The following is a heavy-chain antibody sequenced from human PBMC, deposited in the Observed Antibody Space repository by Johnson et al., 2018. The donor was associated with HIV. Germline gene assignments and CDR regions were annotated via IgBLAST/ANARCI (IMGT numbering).Heavy chain of an antibody. V-gene: IGHV3-30*04. CDR1: GFTFSSYA. D-gene: IGHD2-15*01. CDR2: ISYDGSNK. CDR3: AKDPGRRDPHAFDI. J-gene: IGHJ3*02. Sequence: QVQLVESGGGVVQPGRSLRLSCAASGFTFSSYAMHWVRQAPGKGLEWVAVISYDGSNKYCADSVKGRFTISRDNSKNTLYLQMNSLRAEDTAVYYCAKDPGRRDPHAFDIWGQGTMVTVSS.